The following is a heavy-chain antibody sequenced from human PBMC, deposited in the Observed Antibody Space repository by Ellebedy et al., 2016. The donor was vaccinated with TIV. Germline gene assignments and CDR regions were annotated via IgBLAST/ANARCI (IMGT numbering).Heavy chain of an antibody. V-gene: IGHV3-30-3*01. CDR2: ISHDGSNK. D-gene: IGHD4-17*01. J-gene: IGHJ4*02. CDR1: GFTFSSYA. Sequence: PGGSLRLSCAASGFTFSSYAMHWVRQAPGKGLEWVAVISHDGSNKYYADSVKGRFTISRDNSKNTLYLQMNSLRAEDTAVYYCASRTRGDYPYFDFWGQGTLVTVSS. CDR3: ASRTRGDYPYFDF.